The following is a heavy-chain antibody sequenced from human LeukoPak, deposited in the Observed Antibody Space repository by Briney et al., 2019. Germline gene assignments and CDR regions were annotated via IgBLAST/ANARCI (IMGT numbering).Heavy chain of an antibody. D-gene: IGHD3-10*01. CDR2: INPNSGGT. J-gene: IGHJ4*02. CDR1: GFTFTDYY. V-gene: IGHV1-2*06. Sequence: GASVKVSCKASGFTFTDYYMHWVRQAPGQGLEWMGRINPNSGGTNFAQKFQGRVTMTRDTSISTAYMEPSRLTSDDTAVYNCAREAGDGSGSYDYWGQGTLVTVSS. CDR3: AREAGDGSGSYDY.